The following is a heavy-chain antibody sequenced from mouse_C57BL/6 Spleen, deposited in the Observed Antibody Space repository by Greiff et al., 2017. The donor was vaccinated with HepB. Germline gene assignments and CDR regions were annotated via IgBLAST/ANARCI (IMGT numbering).Heavy chain of an antibody. CDR2: IHPNSGST. Sequence: QVQLQQPGAELVKPGASVKLSCKASGYTFTSYWMHWVKQRPGQGLEWIGMIHPNSGSTNYNEKVKSKATLTVDKSSSTAYMQLSSLTSEDSAVYYCARVNYSNTWFAYWGQGTLVTVSA. J-gene: IGHJ3*01. CDR3: ARVNYSNTWFAY. V-gene: IGHV1-64*01. CDR1: GYTFTSYW. D-gene: IGHD2-5*01.